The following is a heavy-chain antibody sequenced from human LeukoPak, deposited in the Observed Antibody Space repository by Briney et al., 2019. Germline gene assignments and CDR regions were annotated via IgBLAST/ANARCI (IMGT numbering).Heavy chain of an antibody. CDR1: GGTFSSYA. V-gene: IGHV1-69*13. Sequence: SVKVSCKASGGTFSSYAISWVRLAPGQGLEWMGGIIPIFGTANYAQKFQGRVTITADESTSTAYMELSSLRSEDTAVYYCAREGYSGYDSGYWGQGTLVTVSS. D-gene: IGHD5-12*01. J-gene: IGHJ4*02. CDR3: AREGYSGYDSGY. CDR2: IIPIFGTA.